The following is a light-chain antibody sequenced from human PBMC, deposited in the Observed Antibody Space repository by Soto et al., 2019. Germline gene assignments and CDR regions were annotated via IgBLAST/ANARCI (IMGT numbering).Light chain of an antibody. CDR2: SAS. Sequence: DIVRTQSPLTLSVSPGESATLSCMASERVSTNLAWYQQTPGQAPRLLIYSASRRPTDIPVRFSGSGSGAEFTLTISSMQSEDFAIYYCQQYNNFPQTFGQGPKVDXK. CDR3: QQYNNFPQT. V-gene: IGKV3-15*01. CDR1: ERVSTN. J-gene: IGKJ1*01.